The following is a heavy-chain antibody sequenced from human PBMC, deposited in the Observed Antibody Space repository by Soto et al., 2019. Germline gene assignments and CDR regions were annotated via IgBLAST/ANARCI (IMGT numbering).Heavy chain of an antibody. V-gene: IGHV1-69*12. CDR1: GATFGGFA. CDR3: ASSVAKYYYYGMDV. D-gene: IGHD5-12*01. J-gene: IGHJ6*02. CDR2: IFPIFGTA. Sequence: QVQLVQSGVGGRKPGPWLRVSCKASGATFGGFAFGGLRRPPGQGLGWMGGIFPIFGTANYAQKFQGRVTITADESTSTAYMELSSLRSEDTAVYYCASSVAKYYYYGMDVWGQGTTVTVSS.